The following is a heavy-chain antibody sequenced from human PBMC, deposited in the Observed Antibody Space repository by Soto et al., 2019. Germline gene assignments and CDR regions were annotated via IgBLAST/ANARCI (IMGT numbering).Heavy chain of an antibody. Sequence: VASVKVSCKASGYSLSGYYLHWVRQAPGQGPEWMGWINPNSGGTKYVQKFQGRVTMTRDTSISTVYLELSRLRSADRALYFCARGVYGAYLDYWGQGIPVTVSS. CDR1: GYSLSGYY. V-gene: IGHV1-2*02. J-gene: IGHJ4*02. CDR2: INPNSGGT. D-gene: IGHD3-10*01. CDR3: ARGVYGAYLDY.